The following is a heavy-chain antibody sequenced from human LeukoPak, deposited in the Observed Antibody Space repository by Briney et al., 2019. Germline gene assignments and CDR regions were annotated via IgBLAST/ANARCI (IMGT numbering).Heavy chain of an antibody. CDR3: ARGATTTRFGRFDP. J-gene: IGHJ5*02. V-gene: IGHV3-7*04. D-gene: IGHD4-17*01. CDR1: GFTFSSYW. Sequence: GGSLRLSCAASGFTFSSYWMSWVRQAPGKGLEWVANINQDGSEKYYVDSVKGRFTISRDNAKNSLYLQMNSLRAEDTAVYYCARGATTTRFGRFDPWGQGTLVMVSS. CDR2: INQDGSEK.